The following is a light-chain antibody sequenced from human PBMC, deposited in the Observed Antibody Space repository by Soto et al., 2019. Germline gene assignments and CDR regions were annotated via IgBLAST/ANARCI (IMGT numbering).Light chain of an antibody. V-gene: IGKV3-20*01. J-gene: IGKJ4*01. CDR1: QSVSSTS. Sequence: DIVLTQSPGTLYLSPGERAILSCRASQSVSSTSLAWYQQRPGQAPRLLIYHVSSRANGIPDRFSGSGSGTDFTLTISTLEPEDFAVYYCQQYGTSSLTFGGGTKV. CDR2: HVS. CDR3: QQYGTSSLT.